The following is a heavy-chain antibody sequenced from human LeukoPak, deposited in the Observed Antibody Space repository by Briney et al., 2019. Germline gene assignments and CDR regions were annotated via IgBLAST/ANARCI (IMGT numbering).Heavy chain of an antibody. D-gene: IGHD3-9*01. Sequence: SETLSLTCTVSGGSISSYYWSWIRQPPGKGLEWIGYIYYSGSTNYNPSLKSRVTMSVDTSKNQFSLKLSSVTAADTAVYYCARGGYDILTGYYPFDYWGQGTLVTVSS. CDR1: GGSISSYY. CDR3: ARGGYDILTGYYPFDY. CDR2: IYYSGST. V-gene: IGHV4-59*12. J-gene: IGHJ4*02.